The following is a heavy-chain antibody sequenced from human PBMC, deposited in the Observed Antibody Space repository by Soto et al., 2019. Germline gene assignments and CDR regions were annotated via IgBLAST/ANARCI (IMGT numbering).Heavy chain of an antibody. J-gene: IGHJ6*02. CDR3: ARKEGGGRYYYGTDV. CDR1: GGSISSSRYF. CDR2: IYSSGST. D-gene: IGHD1-26*01. V-gene: IGHV4-39*01. Sequence: SETLSLTCTVSGGSISSSRYFWDWIRQPPGKGLEWIGNIYSSGSTDYNPSLKSRITISVDTSKNQFSLKLSSVTATDTAVYYCARKEGGGRYYYGTDVWGQGTTVTVSS.